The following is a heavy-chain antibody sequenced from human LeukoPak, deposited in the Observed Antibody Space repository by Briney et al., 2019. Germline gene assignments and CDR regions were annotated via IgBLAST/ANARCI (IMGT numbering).Heavy chain of an antibody. V-gene: IGHV3-30-3*01. Sequence: GGSLRLSCAASGFTFSSYAMHWVRQAPGKGLEWVAVISYDGSNKYYADSVRGRFTISRDNSQNTLYLQMNSLRAEDTAIYYCAKGCSGGGCFSRDRYFHHWGQGTLVTVSS. J-gene: IGHJ1*01. D-gene: IGHD2-15*01. CDR1: GFTFSSYA. CDR3: AKGCSGGGCFSRDRYFHH. CDR2: ISYDGSNK.